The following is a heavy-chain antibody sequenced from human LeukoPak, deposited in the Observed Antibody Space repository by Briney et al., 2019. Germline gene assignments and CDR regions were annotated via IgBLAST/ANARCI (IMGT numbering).Heavy chain of an antibody. CDR1: GASFSGYY. D-gene: IGHD5-24*01. Sequence: PSETLSLTCAVYGASFSGYYWSWIRQPPGKGLEWIGEVTHSGSTNYNPSLKSRVTISVDTSKKKFSLKLTSVTATDTAVYYCARGRDGYINYWGQGTLVTVSS. V-gene: IGHV4-34*01. J-gene: IGHJ4*01. CDR2: VTHSGST. CDR3: ARGRDGYINY.